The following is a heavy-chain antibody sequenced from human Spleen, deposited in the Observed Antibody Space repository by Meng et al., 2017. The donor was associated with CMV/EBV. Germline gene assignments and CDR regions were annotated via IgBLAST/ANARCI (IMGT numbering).Heavy chain of an antibody. CDR3: ARGNAGTNDY. CDR1: GGSFSGYY. V-gene: IGHV4-34*01. CDR2: INHSGST. Sequence: QVQPQHGGAGLLKPSETLSLTCAVYGGSFSGYYWSWIRQPPGKGLEWIGEINHSGSTNYNPSLKSRVTISVDTSKNQFSLKLSSVTAADTAVYYCARGNAGTNDYWGQGTLVTVSS. D-gene: IGHD1-7*01. J-gene: IGHJ4*02.